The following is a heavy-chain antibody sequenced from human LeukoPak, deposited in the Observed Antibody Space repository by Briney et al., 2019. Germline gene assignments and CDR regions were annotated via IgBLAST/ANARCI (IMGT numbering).Heavy chain of an antibody. Sequence: SETLSLTCAVYGGSFSGYYWSWIRQPPGKGLEWIGEINHSGSTNYNPSLKSRVTISVDTSKNQFSLKLSSVTAADTAVYYCARAPYHYDYVWGSSRRLYYFDYWGQGTLVTVSS. CDR3: ARAPYHYDYVWGSSRRLYYFDY. D-gene: IGHD3-16*02. CDR2: INHSGST. V-gene: IGHV4-34*01. J-gene: IGHJ4*02. CDR1: GGSFSGYY.